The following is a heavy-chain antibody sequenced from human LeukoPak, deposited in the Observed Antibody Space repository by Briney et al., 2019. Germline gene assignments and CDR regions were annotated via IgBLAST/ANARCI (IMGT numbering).Heavy chain of an antibody. J-gene: IGHJ6*02. CDR2: IIPIFGTA. D-gene: IGHD2-2*01. CDR1: GGTFSSYA. Sequence: ASVTVSCKASGGTFSSYAISWVRQAPGQGLEWMGGIIPIFGTANYAQKFQGRVTITADESTSTAYMELSSLRSEDTAVYYCARGGYCSSTSCYYYYYGMDVWGQGTTVTVSS. V-gene: IGHV1-69*13. CDR3: ARGGYCSSTSCYYYYYGMDV.